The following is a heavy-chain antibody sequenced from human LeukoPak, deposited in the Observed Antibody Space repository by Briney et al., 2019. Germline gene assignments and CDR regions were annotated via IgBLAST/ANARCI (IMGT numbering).Heavy chain of an antibody. D-gene: IGHD3-3*01. CDR3: ARVDMEWLLVS. J-gene: IGHJ5*02. V-gene: IGHV3-7*01. Sequence: GGSLRLSCAASGFTFSSHWMTWVGQAPGKGLEWVANIKQDGSEKYYVDSVKGRFTISRDNATNSLYLQMNSLRAEDTAVYYCARVDMEWLLVSWGQGTLVTVSS. CDR1: GFTFSSHW. CDR2: IKQDGSEK.